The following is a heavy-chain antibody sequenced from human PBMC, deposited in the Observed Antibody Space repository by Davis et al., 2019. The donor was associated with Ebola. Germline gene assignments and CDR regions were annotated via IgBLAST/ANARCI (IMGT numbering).Heavy chain of an antibody. J-gene: IGHJ6*02. CDR1: GFTFSSYG. CDR3: ARDFGYYDSSGYYYWYYGMDV. V-gene: IGHV3-33*05. D-gene: IGHD3-22*01. Sequence: SCKASGFTFSSYGMHWVRQAPGKGLEWVAVISYDGSNKYYADSVKGRFTISRDNSKNTLYLQMNSLRAEDTAVYYCARDFGYYDSSGYYYWYYGMDVWGQGTTVTVSS. CDR2: ISYDGSNK.